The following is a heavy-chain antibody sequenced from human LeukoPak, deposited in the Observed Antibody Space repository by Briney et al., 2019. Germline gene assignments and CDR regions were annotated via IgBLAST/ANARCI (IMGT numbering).Heavy chain of an antibody. CDR3: AELGITMIGGV. CDR2: ISSSGSTI. V-gene: IGHV3-48*03. J-gene: IGHJ6*04. D-gene: IGHD3-10*02. Sequence: GGSLRLSCAASGFTFSSYEMNWVRQAPGKGLEWVSYISSSGSTIYYADSVKGRSTISRDNAKNSLYLQMNSLRAEDTAVYYCAELGITMIGGVWGKGTTVTIST. CDR1: GFTFSSYE.